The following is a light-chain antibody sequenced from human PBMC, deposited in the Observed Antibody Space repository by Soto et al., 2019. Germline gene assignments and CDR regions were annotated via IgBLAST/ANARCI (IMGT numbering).Light chain of an antibody. CDR3: KLYEVSPRA. Sequence: EIVLTQSPATLSLSPGERATLSCRASHSVRYGYLAWYQQRPGQPPRFLIYGASSRVNGIPDRFSGSGSGTDYTLTFSRVEPEDFAMYCSKLYEVSPRAFGRGTKVEMK. V-gene: IGKV3-20*01. CDR1: HSVRYGY. J-gene: IGKJ1*01. CDR2: GAS.